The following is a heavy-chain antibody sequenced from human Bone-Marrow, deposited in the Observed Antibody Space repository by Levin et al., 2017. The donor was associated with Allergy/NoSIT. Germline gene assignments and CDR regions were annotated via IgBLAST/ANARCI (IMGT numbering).Heavy chain of an antibody. CDR2: IGTAADS. J-gene: IGHJ4*02. D-gene: IGHD2-2*01. V-gene: IGHV3-13*04. CDR1: GFTFSSYD. Sequence: PGGSLRLSCAASGFTFSSYDMHWVRQATGRGLEWVSAIGTAADSYYSGSVKGRFTVSRDNAKNSFYLQMNSLRAGDTAVYYCARVALPRYCTSTSCSDSGYYVDYWGQGTLVTVSS. CDR3: ARVALPRYCTSTSCSDSGYYVDY.